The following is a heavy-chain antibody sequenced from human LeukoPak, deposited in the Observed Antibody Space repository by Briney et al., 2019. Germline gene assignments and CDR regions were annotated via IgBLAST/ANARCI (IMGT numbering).Heavy chain of an antibody. CDR2: INHSGST. V-gene: IGHV4-34*01. J-gene: IGHJ4*02. Sequence: SETLSLTCAVYGGSFSGYYWSWIRQPPGKGLEWIGEINHSGSTNYNPSLKSRVTISVDTSKNQFSLKLSSVTAADTAVYYCARNYGSWYPNYFDYWGQGTLVTVSS. D-gene: IGHD6-13*01. CDR1: GGSFSGYY. CDR3: ARNYGSWYPNYFDY.